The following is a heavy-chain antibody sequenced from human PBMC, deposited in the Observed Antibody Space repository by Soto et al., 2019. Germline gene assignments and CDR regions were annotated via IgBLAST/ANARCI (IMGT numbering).Heavy chain of an antibody. CDR3: ARGRGYSGPDDY. Sequence: QVQLVESGGGVVQPGRSLILSCAASGFTFSSYGMHWVRQAPGKGLEWVAVIWYDGSNKYYADSVKGRFTISRDNSKNTLYLEMNSLRGEDTAVYYCARGRGYSGPDDYWGQGTLVTVSS. J-gene: IGHJ4*02. V-gene: IGHV3-33*01. CDR2: IWYDGSNK. D-gene: IGHD5-18*01. CDR1: GFTFSSYG.